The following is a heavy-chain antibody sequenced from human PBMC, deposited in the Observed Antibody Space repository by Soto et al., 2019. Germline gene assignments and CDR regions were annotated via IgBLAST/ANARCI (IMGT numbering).Heavy chain of an antibody. V-gene: IGHV1-46*01. CDR1: GYTFINYY. CDR3: ARDLAAGDY. CDR2: FNPTSGST. Sequence: QVQLVQSGAEVKKPGASVKLSCKASGYTFINYYIHWVRQAPGQGLEWMGIFNPTSGSTNYAQKFQGRVTLTMATSTRTVHMELSSPRFDDTAVYYCARDLAAGDYWGQGTLVTVSS. J-gene: IGHJ4*02. D-gene: IGHD6-13*01.